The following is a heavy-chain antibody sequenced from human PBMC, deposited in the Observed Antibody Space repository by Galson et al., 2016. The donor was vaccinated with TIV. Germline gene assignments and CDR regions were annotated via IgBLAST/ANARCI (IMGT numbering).Heavy chain of an antibody. J-gene: IGHJ4*02. Sequence: SVKVSCKASGYTFTGYYIHWVRQAPGRGLEWMGWIGTYNGDRRYAQKFQDRVTMTTDTSTSTAYLEVRSLRSDDTAVYYCARDVRGTWTNMDQWGQGTLVTVSS. D-gene: IGHD1/OR15-1a*01. V-gene: IGHV1-18*04. CDR1: GYTFTGYY. CDR2: IGTYNGDR. CDR3: ARDVRGTWTNMDQ.